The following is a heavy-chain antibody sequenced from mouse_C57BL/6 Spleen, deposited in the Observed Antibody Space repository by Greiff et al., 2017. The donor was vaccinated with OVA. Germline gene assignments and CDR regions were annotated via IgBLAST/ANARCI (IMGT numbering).Heavy chain of an antibody. J-gene: IGHJ2*01. CDR2: IDPENGDT. Sequence: EVQLQQSGAELVRPGASVKLSCTASGYNFKDDYMHWVKQRPEQGLEWIGWIDPENGDTEYDSKFKGKATITADTSSNTAYLQLSSLTSEDAAVCSCTGEVQYYFDYWGQGTTLTVSS. CDR1: GYNFKDDY. V-gene: IGHV14-4*01. CDR3: TGEVQYYFDY.